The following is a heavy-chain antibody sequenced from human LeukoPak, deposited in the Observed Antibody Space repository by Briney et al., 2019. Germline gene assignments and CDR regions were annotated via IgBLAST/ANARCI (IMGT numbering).Heavy chain of an antibody. CDR2: IWYDGSNK. Sequence: GGSLRLSCAASGFTFSSYGMHWVRQAPGKGLEWVAVIWYDGSNKYYADSVKGRFTISRDNSKNTLYLQMNSLRAEDTAVYYCARTGIYCSGGSCYYYYGMDVWGQGTLVTVSS. V-gene: IGHV3-33*01. J-gene: IGHJ6*02. CDR3: ARTGIYCSGGSCYYYYGMDV. D-gene: IGHD2-15*01. CDR1: GFTFSSYG.